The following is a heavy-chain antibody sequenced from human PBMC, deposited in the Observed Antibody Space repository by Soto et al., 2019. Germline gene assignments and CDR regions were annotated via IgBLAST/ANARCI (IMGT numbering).Heavy chain of an antibody. CDR3: STDRIVPEGPQFDY. CDR1: GFSFSNAW. Sequence: EVQLVESGGALVKPGGSLRLSCAASGFSFSNAWMSWVRQAPGKGLEWVGRMKGKADGGAIDYAAPVKGRFTISRDDSENTLFLQMNSLKTEDTAMYYCSTDRIVPEGPQFDYWRQGTLVTVSS. V-gene: IGHV3-15*02. J-gene: IGHJ4*02. D-gene: IGHD2-2*01. CDR2: MKGKADGGAI.